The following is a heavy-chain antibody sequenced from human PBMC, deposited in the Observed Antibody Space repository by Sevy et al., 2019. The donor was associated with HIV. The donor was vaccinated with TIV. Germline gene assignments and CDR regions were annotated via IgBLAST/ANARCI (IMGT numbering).Heavy chain of an antibody. CDR3: ARGFDTPRGFDP. Sequence: SETLSLTCGVSGGSISSSNWWHWVRQPPGKGLEWIGEIYRSGRTNYNPSLKSPVTISVDNSKNQFSLQLNSVTAADTAVYYCARGFDTPRGFDPWGQGTLVTVSS. V-gene: IGHV4-4*02. CDR1: GGSISSSNW. D-gene: IGHD3-10*01. J-gene: IGHJ5*02. CDR2: IYRSGRT.